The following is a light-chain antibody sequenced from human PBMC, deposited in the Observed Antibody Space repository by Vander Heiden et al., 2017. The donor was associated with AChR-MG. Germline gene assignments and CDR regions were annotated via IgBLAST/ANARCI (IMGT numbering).Light chain of an antibody. CDR1: QILNRDY. Sequence: DIVLTQSPATLSLSPGETATLSCRTSQILNRDYLAWYQQRPGQAPRLLIYGTSNRVTGIPDRFSGSGYGTDFTLTISRRVPEDFALSYCQQPGYSPFFTFGHGTKLDIK. CDR3: QQPGYSPFFT. V-gene: IGKV3-20*01. J-gene: IGKJ3*01. CDR2: GTS.